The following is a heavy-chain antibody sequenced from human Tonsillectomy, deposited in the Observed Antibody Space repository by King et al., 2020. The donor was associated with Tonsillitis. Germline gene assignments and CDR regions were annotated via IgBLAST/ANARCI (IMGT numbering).Heavy chain of an antibody. D-gene: IGHD2-2*01. V-gene: IGHV3-49*04. CDR2: IRSKAYGGTT. CDR1: GFTFGDYA. Sequence: VQLVESGGGLVQPGRSLRLSCTASGFTFGDYAMSWVRQAPGKGLEWVGFIRSKAYGGTTEYAASVKGRFTISRDDSKSIAYLQMNSLKTEDTAVYYCTRGWGYCSSTSFHYFDYWGQGTLVTVSS. J-gene: IGHJ4*02. CDR3: TRGWGYCSSTSFHYFDY.